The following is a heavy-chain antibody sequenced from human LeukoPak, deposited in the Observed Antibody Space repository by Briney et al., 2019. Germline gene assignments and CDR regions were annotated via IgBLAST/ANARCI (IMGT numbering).Heavy chain of an antibody. CDR3: ARGSRTPGSTHDFDY. V-gene: IGHV3-11*04. CDR2: ISSSGSTI. D-gene: IGHD3-10*01. CDR1: GFTFSDYY. Sequence: GGSLRLSCAASGFTFSDYYMSWIRQAPGKGLEWVSYISSSGSTIYYADTVKGRFTISRDNAKNSLYLQMNTLRAEDTAVYYCARGSRTPGSTHDFDYWGQGTLVNVSS. J-gene: IGHJ4*02.